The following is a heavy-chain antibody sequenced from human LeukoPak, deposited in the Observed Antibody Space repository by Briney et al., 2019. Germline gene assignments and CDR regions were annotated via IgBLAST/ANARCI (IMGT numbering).Heavy chain of an antibody. CDR3: ATVGGIAAEDIGFDP. V-gene: IGHV1-24*01. Sequence: ASVKVSCKVSGYTLTELSMHWVRQAPGKGLEWMGGFDPEDGETIYAQKFQGRVTMTGDTSTDTAYMELSSLRSEDTAVYYCATVGGIAAEDIGFDPWGQGTLVTVSS. CDR2: FDPEDGET. D-gene: IGHD6-25*01. CDR1: GYTLTELS. J-gene: IGHJ5*02.